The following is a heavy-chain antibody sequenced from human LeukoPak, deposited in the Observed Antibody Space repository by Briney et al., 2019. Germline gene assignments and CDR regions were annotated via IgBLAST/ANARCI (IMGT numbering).Heavy chain of an antibody. CDR2: INQSGGT. Sequence: SETLSLTCAVYGGSFSGYNWGWIRQPPGKGLEWIGEINQSGGTNYNPALKSRVTISVDTSKNQFSLKLSSVTAADTAVYYCARYSGSYPHDAFDSWGQGTMVTVSS. CDR1: GGSFSGYN. J-gene: IGHJ3*02. CDR3: ARYSGSYPHDAFDS. D-gene: IGHD1-26*01. V-gene: IGHV4-34*01.